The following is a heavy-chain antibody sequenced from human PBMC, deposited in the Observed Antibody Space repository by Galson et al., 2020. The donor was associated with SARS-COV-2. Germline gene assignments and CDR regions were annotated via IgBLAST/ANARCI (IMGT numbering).Heavy chain of an antibody. J-gene: IGHJ2*01. CDR1: GGSMSSSDYY. V-gene: IGHV4-39*01. D-gene: IGHD3-22*01. Sequence: ASEPLSLTCTVSGGSMSSSDYYWGWIRQPPGKGLEWLGSIYYSGSTYYNPSLKSRVTISVDTSQNQFSLKLSSVTAADTAVYYCVRHVPSITMKVVVLLWYFDLWGRGTLVTVSS. CDR2: IYYSGST. CDR3: VRHVPSITMKVVVLLWYFDL.